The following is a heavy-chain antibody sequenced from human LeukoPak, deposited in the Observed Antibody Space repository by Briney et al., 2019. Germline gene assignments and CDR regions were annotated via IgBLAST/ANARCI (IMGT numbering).Heavy chain of an antibody. Sequence: PGGSLRLSCAASGFTFSSYNMNWVRQAPGKGLEWVSDISSSGSTIYFADSVKGRFTISRDNAKNSLYLQMNSLRDEDTAVYYCAREVTYYDILTGLDYWGQGTLVTVSS. V-gene: IGHV3-48*02. D-gene: IGHD3-9*01. CDR2: ISSSGSTI. CDR3: AREVTYYDILTGLDY. CDR1: GFTFSSYN. J-gene: IGHJ4*02.